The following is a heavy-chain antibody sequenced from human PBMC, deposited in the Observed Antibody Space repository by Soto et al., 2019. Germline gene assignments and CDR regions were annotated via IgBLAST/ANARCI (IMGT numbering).Heavy chain of an antibody. J-gene: IGHJ4*02. D-gene: IGHD4-17*01. CDR2: ISAYNGNT. CDR1: GYTFTSYG. Sequence: QVQLVQSGAEVKKPGASVKVSCKASGYTFTSYGISWVRQAPGQGLEWMGWISAYNGNTNYAQKLQGKGTMTTDTSTSTDYMERRSLRSDDTAVYYCARDGDWGASYGDYVGRVVDYGGQGTLVTVSS. CDR3: ARDGDWGASYGDYVGRVVDY. V-gene: IGHV1-18*01.